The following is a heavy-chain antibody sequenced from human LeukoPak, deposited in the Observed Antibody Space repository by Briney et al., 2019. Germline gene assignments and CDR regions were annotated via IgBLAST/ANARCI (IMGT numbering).Heavy chain of an antibody. V-gene: IGHV4-34*01. J-gene: IGHJ4*02. CDR2: ISHSGST. Sequence: SETLSLTCAVYGGSFSGYYWSWIRQPPGKGLEWIGEISHSGSTNYNPSLKSRVTISVDTSKNQFSLKLSSVTAADTAVYYCARRHYGSGSYYASLDYWGQGTLVTVSS. CDR3: ARRHYGSGSYYASLDY. CDR1: GGSFSGYY. D-gene: IGHD3-10*01.